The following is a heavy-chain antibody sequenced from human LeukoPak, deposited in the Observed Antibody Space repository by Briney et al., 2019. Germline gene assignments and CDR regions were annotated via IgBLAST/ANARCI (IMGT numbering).Heavy chain of an antibody. Sequence: SETLSLTCAVYGGSFSGYYWRWIRQPPGKGREWIGETNHSGRTNSHPSLKRRVTISVHTSKNQFSLKLSSVTAADTAVYYCASYYYDSGINWFDPWGQGTLVTVSS. D-gene: IGHD3-22*01. CDR3: ASYYYDSGINWFDP. CDR1: GGSFSGYY. V-gene: IGHV4-34*01. CDR2: TNHSGRT. J-gene: IGHJ5*02.